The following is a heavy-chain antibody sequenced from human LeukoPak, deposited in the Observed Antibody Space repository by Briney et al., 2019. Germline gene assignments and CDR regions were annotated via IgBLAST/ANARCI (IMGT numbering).Heavy chain of an antibody. V-gene: IGHV3-7*01. J-gene: IGHJ4*02. CDR2: IKLDGSEK. D-gene: IGHD6-13*01. CDR3: ARVITDSSSWYGSDY. Sequence: PGGSLRLSCVASGFTFGKYWMSWARQAPGKGLEWVANIKLDGSEKNYVDSVKGRFTISRDNAKNSLYLQMNSLRAEDTAVYYCARVITDSSSWYGSDYWGQGTLVTVSS. CDR1: GFTFGKYW.